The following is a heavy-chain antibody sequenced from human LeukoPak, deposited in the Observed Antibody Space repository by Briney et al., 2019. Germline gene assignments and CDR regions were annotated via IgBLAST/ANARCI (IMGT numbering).Heavy chain of an antibody. D-gene: IGHD6-13*01. Sequence: SETLSLTCTVSGGSISSSSYYWGWIRQPPGKGLEWIGSIYYSGSTYYNPSLKSRVTISVDTSKNQFSLKLSSVTAADTAVYYCARDQDSSSWHWGQGTLVTVSS. J-gene: IGHJ4*02. CDR2: IYYSGST. V-gene: IGHV4-39*07. CDR1: GGSISSSSYY. CDR3: ARDQDSSSWH.